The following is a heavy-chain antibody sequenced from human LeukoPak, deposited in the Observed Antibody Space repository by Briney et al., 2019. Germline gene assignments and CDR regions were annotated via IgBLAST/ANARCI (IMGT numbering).Heavy chain of an antibody. CDR1: GFTFSSYG. V-gene: IGHV3-33*01. CDR2: IWYDGSNK. CDR3: AREQGPYGGNDYFDY. J-gene: IGHJ4*02. D-gene: IGHD4-23*01. Sequence: PGGSLRLSCAASGFTFSSYGMHWVRQAPGKGLEWVAVIWYDGSNKYYADSVKGRFTISRDNSKNTLYLQMNSLRAEDTAVYYCAREQGPYGGNDYFDYWGQGTLVTVSS.